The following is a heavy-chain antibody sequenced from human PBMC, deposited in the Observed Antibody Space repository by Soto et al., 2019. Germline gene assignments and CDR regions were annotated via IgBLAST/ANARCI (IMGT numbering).Heavy chain of an antibody. V-gene: IGHV1-24*01. J-gene: IGHJ4*02. Sequence: ASVNVSCKVSGYTLTELSMHWVRQAPGKGLEWMGGFDPEDGETIYAQKFQGRVTMTEDTSTDTAYMELSSLRSEDTAVYYCATLATVTTGGYYFDYWGQGTLVTVSS. CDR1: GYTLTELS. CDR3: ATLATVTTGGYYFDY. CDR2: FDPEDGET. D-gene: IGHD4-17*01.